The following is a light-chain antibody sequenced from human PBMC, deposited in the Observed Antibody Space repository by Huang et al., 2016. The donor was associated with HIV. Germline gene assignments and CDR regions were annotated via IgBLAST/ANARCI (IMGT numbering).Light chain of an antibody. V-gene: IGKV3-15*01. CDR2: GAS. J-gene: IGKJ4*01. CDR1: QSLSNT. Sequence: EIVMTQSPATLSVSPGERATLSCRASQSLSNTLAWYQQKPGQAPRLLVYGASTRATGVPVRFSGSGLGTVFTLTISSLQFEDSAVYYCQQYNDWLSLTFGGGTKVGIK. CDR3: QQYNDWLSLT.